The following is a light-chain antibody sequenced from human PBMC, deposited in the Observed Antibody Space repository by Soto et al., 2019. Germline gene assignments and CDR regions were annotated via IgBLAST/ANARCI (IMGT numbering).Light chain of an antibody. Sequence: QLVLTQSPSASASLGASVKLTCTLSSGHSNYAIAWHQQQPEKGPRYLMKVNSDGSHIKGDGIPGRFSGSSSGAERYLTISSLQSEDEADYYCQTWDTGIRVFGGGTKLTVL. V-gene: IGLV4-69*01. CDR3: QTWDTGIRV. J-gene: IGLJ2*01. CDR2: VNSDGSH. CDR1: SGHSNYA.